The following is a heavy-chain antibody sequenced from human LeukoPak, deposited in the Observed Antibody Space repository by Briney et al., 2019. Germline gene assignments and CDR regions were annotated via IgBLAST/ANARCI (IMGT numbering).Heavy chain of an antibody. D-gene: IGHD2-15*01. CDR3: AKNLYCGGGSCYPSALGMDV. CDR1: GFTFGSYA. J-gene: IGHJ6*02. V-gene: IGHV3-23*01. CDR2: ISGSGGST. Sequence: GGSLRLSCAASGFTFGSYAMSWVRQAPGKGLEWVSAISGSGGSTYYADSVKGRFTISRDNSKNTLFLQMNSLRAEDTAVYYCAKNLYCGGGSCYPSALGMDVWGQGTTVTVSS.